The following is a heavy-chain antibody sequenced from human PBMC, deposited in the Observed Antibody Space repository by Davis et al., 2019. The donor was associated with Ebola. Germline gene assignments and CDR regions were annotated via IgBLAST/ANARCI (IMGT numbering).Heavy chain of an antibody. Sequence: GGSLRLSCAASGFTFSSYWMSWVRQAPGKGLEWVANIKQDGSEKYYVDSVKGRFTISRDNSKNTLYLQMSSLRADDTAVYYCAKGTYKTMVRGLITFDYKGQGTLITVSS. J-gene: IGHJ4*02. D-gene: IGHD3-10*01. CDR3: AKGTYKTMVRGLITFDY. V-gene: IGHV3-7*03. CDR2: IKQDGSEK. CDR1: GFTFSSYW.